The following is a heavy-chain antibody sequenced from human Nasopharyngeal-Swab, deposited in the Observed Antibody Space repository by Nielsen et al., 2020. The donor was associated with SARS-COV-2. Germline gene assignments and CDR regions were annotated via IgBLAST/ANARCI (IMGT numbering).Heavy chain of an antibody. CDR3: AKHDAHYYMDV. CDR2: TSGSGGST. J-gene: IGHJ6*03. V-gene: IGHV3-23*01. Sequence: GESLKISCAASGFTFSSYAMSWVRQAPGKGLEWVSATSGSGGSTYYADSVKGRFTISRDNSKNTLYLQMNSLRAEDTAVYYCAKHDAHYYMDVWGKGTTVTVSS. CDR1: GFTFSSYA.